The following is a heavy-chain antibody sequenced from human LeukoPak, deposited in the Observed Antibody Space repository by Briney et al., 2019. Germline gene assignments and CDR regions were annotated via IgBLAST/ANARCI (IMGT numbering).Heavy chain of an antibody. D-gene: IGHD2-15*01. CDR2: ISSSGSTI. V-gene: IGHV3-11*01. J-gene: IGHJ3*02. CDR3: AREPVAQGIAFDI. CDR1: GFTFSDYY. Sequence: GGSLRLSCAAPGFTFSDYYMSWIRQAPGKGLEWVSYISSSGSTIYYADSVKGRFTISRDNAKNSLYLQMNSLRAEDTAVYYCAREPVAQGIAFDIWGQGTMVTVSS.